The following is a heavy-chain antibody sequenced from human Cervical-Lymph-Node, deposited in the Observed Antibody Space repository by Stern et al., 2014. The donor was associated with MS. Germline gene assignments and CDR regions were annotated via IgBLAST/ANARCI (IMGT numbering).Heavy chain of an antibody. Sequence: QVQLVQSGAEVKKPGASVKVSCKASGYTFTDSYMHWVRQAPGQGLEWMGRINPNSGSTNYAQKFQGRVTMTRDTSISTAYMELSGLRSDDTAVYYCARKTTVTNNWFDPWGQGTLVTVSS. D-gene: IGHD4-17*01. CDR2: INPNSGST. V-gene: IGHV1-2*06. J-gene: IGHJ5*02. CDR3: ARKTTVTNNWFDP. CDR1: GYTFTDSY.